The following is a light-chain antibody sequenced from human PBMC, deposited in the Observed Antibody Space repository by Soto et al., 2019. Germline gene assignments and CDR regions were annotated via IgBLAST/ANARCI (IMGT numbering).Light chain of an antibody. Sequence: EVGLTQSPGTLSLSPGERATLSCRASQSVSSSYLAWYQQKPGQAPRLLIYGASSRATGIPDRFSGSGSGTDFTLTISRLEPEDFAVYYCQQYGSSPLAFGHGTKV. V-gene: IGKV3-20*01. J-gene: IGKJ1*01. CDR3: QQYGSSPLA. CDR1: QSVSSSY. CDR2: GAS.